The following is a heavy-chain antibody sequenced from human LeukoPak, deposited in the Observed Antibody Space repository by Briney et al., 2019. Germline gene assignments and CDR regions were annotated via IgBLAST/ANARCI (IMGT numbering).Heavy chain of an antibody. V-gene: IGHV3-7*01. CDR3: VAYKFLLSRSAFDF. Sequence: GGSLRLSCAVSGFTSSTAWLTWVRQAPGKGLEWVADMRQVGSDKYYVDSVKGRFFISGDIAKNSVSLHMNRLSVEDTAVYYCVAYKFLLSRSAFDFWGRGTMVTVSS. J-gene: IGHJ3*01. CDR2: MRQVGSDK. D-gene: IGHD6-13*01. CDR1: GFTSSTAW.